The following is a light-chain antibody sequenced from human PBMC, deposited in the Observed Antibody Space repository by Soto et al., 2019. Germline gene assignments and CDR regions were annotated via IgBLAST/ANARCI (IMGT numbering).Light chain of an antibody. CDR3: QQYGSSPWT. J-gene: IGKJ1*01. Sequence: EMGLTQSPATLSLSPGERATLSCRASQSVSSSYLAWYQQKPGQAPRLLIYGASSRATGIPDRFSGSGSGTDFTLTISSLEPEDVAVYYCQQYGSSPWTFGQGTKVEIK. CDR1: QSVSSSY. V-gene: IGKV3-20*01. CDR2: GAS.